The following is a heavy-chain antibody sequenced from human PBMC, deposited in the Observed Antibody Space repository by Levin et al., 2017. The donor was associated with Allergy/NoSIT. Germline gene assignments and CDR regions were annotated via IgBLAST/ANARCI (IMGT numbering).Heavy chain of an antibody. CDR3: ARHRPDRITILGVVTAMDV. CDR2: IYSSGST. Sequence: SETLSLMCTVSGDFISTNYWSWIRQTAGRGLEWIGRIYSSGSTNYNPSLKSRVSMSLDTSKNQFSLKLSSVTAADTAVYYCARHRPDRITILGVVTAMDVWGQGTTVTVSS. J-gene: IGHJ6*02. CDR1: GDFISTNY. D-gene: IGHD3-3*01. V-gene: IGHV4-4*07.